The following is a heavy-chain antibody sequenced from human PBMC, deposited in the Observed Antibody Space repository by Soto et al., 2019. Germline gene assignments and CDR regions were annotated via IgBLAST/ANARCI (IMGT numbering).Heavy chain of an antibody. CDR1: GFTFSSYI. Sequence: GGSLRLSCAASGFTFSSYIMNWVRQAPGKGLEWVSYISSSSSTIYYADSVKGRFTISRDNAKNSLYLQMNSLRAEDTAVYYRAREYCSSTSCLNWFDPWGQGTLVTVSS. CDR3: AREYCSSTSCLNWFDP. V-gene: IGHV3-48*01. CDR2: ISSSSSTI. J-gene: IGHJ5*02. D-gene: IGHD2-2*01.